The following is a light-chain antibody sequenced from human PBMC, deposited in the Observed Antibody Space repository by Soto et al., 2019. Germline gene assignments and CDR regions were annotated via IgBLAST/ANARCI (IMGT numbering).Light chain of an antibody. Sequence: DIQITQSPSTLSGYVGDRVTITCRASQTISSWLAWFQQKPGTAPKRLIYAASSLQSGVPSRFSGGGSGTEFTLTISSLQPDDFATYYCQHYNSYSEAFGQGTKVDIK. CDR1: QTISSW. CDR3: QHYNSYSEA. J-gene: IGKJ1*01. CDR2: AAS. V-gene: IGKV1-5*03.